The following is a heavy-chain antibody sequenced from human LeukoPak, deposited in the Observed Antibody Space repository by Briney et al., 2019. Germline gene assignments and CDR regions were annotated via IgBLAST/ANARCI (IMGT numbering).Heavy chain of an antibody. CDR2: IFYSGNI. V-gene: IGHV4-31*03. Sequence: ASQTLSLTCTVSGGSISSGSYSWNWIRQHPGKGLEWIGYIFYSGNIYYNPSLKSRVTISVDKSKNQFSLKLSSVTAADTAVYYCARKLGVVTAIPHFDYWGQGALVTVSS. CDR3: ARKLGVVTAIPHFDY. J-gene: IGHJ4*02. CDR1: GGSISSGSYS. D-gene: IGHD2-21*02.